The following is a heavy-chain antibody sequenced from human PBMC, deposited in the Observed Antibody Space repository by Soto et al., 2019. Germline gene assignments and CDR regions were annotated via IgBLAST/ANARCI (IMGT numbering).Heavy chain of an antibody. D-gene: IGHD3-3*01. V-gene: IGHV4-4*07. J-gene: IGHJ5*02. Sequence: PSETLSLTCTVTGGAISGYYWTWIRQSDGEGLEWIGRIYSSGSTNYNPSLKSRVTISLDTSMNYFSLRLSSVTAADTAVYYCARGQRFSDWFDPWGQGTLVPVYS. CDR2: IYSSGST. CDR1: GGAISGYY. CDR3: ARGQRFSDWFDP.